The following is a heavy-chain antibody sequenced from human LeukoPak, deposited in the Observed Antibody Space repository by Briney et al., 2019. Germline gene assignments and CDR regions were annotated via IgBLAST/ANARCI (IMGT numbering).Heavy chain of an antibody. D-gene: IGHD6-19*01. CDR2: ISSSSSYI. Sequence: PGGSLRLSCAASGFTFSSYSMNWVRQAPGKGLEWVSSISSSSSYIYYADSVKGRFTISRDNAKNSLYLQMNSLRAEDTAVYYCARGLYSSGWYWFDPWGQGTLVTVSS. V-gene: IGHV3-21*01. CDR1: GFTFSSYS. CDR3: ARGLYSSGWYWFDP. J-gene: IGHJ5*02.